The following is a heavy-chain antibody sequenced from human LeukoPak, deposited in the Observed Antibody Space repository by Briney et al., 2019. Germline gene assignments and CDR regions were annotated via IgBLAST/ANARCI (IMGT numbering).Heavy chain of an antibody. D-gene: IGHD3-10*01. J-gene: IGHJ6*02. V-gene: IGHV1-2*02. CDR1: GYTFTDYY. CDR3: ARSPFVVIRGVIEDGMDV. CDR2: IDPNTGRT. Sequence: ASVKVSCKPSGYTFTDYYLHWVRQAPGQGLEWMGWIDPNTGRTVYAQDFQGRLTLTRDTSVSTPYLDLRGLGSEDTAVYYCARSPFVVIRGVIEDGMDVWGQGTTVTVSS.